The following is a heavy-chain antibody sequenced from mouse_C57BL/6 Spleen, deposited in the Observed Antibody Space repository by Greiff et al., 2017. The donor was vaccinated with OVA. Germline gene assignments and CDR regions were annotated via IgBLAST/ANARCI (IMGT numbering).Heavy chain of an antibody. Sequence: EVQVVESGGGLVKPGGSLKLSCAASGFTFSDYGMHWVRQAPEKGLEWVAYISSGSSTIYYADTVKGRFTISRDNAKNTLFLQMTSLRSEDTAMYYCARHPYAMDYWGQGTSVTVSS. J-gene: IGHJ4*01. V-gene: IGHV5-17*01. CDR3: ARHPYAMDY. CDR1: GFTFSDYG. CDR2: ISSGSSTI.